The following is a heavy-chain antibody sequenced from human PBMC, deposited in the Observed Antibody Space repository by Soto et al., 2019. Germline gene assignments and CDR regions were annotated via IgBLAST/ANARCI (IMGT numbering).Heavy chain of an antibody. CDR3: ARVYDFCSGYSNPFAY. Sequence: ASVKVSCKASGYTFTSYGISWVRQAPGQGLEWMGWISVYNGNTNYAQKLQGRVTMTTDTSTSTAYMELRSLRSDDTAVYYCARVYDFCSGYSNPFAYWAQGTLVTVSS. CDR2: ISVYNGNT. V-gene: IGHV1-18*01. D-gene: IGHD3-3*01. J-gene: IGHJ4*02. CDR1: GYTFTSYG.